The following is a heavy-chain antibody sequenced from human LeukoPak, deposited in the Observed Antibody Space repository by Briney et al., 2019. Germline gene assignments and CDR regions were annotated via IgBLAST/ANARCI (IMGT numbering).Heavy chain of an antibody. Sequence: ASVKVSCKASGYTFTSYDINWVRQATGQGLEWMGWMNPNSGNTGYAQKFQGRVTITRNTSISTAYMELSSLRSEDTAVYYCAKPYYDFWSGYQDAFDIWGQGTMVTVSS. D-gene: IGHD3-3*01. V-gene: IGHV1-8*01. CDR3: AKPYYDFWSGYQDAFDI. CDR2: MNPNSGNT. J-gene: IGHJ3*02. CDR1: GYTFTSYD.